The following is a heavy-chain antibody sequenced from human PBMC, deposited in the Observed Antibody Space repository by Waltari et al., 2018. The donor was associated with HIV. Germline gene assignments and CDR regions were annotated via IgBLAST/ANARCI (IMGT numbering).Heavy chain of an antibody. V-gene: IGHV3-7*01. CDR3: ARDVMGIVAKPYGVDV. Sequence: EVQVVESGGGLVQPGGSLSLSCEGFGFTFSSHWMRWVRQAPGKGLEWVANIKHDGSERYFVDSVKGRFAISRDNANNSLFLQMNSLRAEDTAVYYCARDVMGIVAKPYGVDVWGQGTTVTVSS. CDR1: GFTFSSHW. J-gene: IGHJ6*02. D-gene: IGHD5-12*01. CDR2: IKHDGSER.